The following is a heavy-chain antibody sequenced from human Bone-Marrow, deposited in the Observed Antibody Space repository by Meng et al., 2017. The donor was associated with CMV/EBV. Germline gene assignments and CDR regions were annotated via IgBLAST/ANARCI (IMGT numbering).Heavy chain of an antibody. CDR3: AREYQLLSDFDY. Sequence: LSLTCAASGFTFSSYSMNWVRQAPGKGLKWVSSISSSSSYIYYADSVKGRFTISRDNAKNSLYLQMNSLRVEDTAVYYCAREYQLLSDFDYWGQGTLVTVSS. D-gene: IGHD2-2*01. J-gene: IGHJ4*02. CDR1: GFTFSSYS. CDR2: ISSSSSYI. V-gene: IGHV3-21*01.